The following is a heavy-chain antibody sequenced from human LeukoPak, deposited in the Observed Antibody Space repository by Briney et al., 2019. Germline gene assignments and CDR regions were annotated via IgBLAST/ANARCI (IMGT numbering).Heavy chain of an antibody. V-gene: IGHV4-59*01. CDR1: GGSISSYY. J-gene: IGHJ4*02. Sequence: PSETLSLTCNVSGGSISSYYWSWIRQPPGKGLEWIGCISHSGSATYNASLKSRVTISVDTSKNQFSLKLTSVTAADTAVYYCARTPVDPYSSSSRPYYFDYWGQGTLVAVSS. D-gene: IGHD6-6*01. CDR3: ARTPVDPYSSSSRPYYFDY. CDR2: ISHSGSA.